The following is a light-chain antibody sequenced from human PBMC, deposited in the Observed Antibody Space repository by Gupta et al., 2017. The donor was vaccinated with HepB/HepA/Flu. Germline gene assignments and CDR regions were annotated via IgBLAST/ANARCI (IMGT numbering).Light chain of an antibody. V-gene: IGKV3-20*01. CDR1: QSVSSSY. J-gene: IGKJ1*01. CDR2: GAS. CDR3: QQYGISQ. Sequence: EIVLTQSPGTLSLSPGERATLSCRASQSVSSSYLAWYQQKPGQAPRLLIYGASSRVTGIPDRFSGSGSGTDFTLTSSRLEPEDFAVYYGQQYGISQFGQGTKVEIK.